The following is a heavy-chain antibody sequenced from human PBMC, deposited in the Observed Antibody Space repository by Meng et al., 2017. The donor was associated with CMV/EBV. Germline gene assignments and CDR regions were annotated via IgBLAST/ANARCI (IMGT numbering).Heavy chain of an antibody. Sequence: SVKVSCKASGGTFSSYAISWVRQAPGQGLEWMGGIIPILGIANYAQKFQGRVTITADKSTSTAYMELSSLRSEDTAVYYCARVGQGYYFDYWGQGTLVTVSS. V-gene: IGHV1-69*10. J-gene: IGHJ4*02. CDR3: ARVGQGYYFDY. CDR1: GGTFSSYA. CDR2: IIPILGIA.